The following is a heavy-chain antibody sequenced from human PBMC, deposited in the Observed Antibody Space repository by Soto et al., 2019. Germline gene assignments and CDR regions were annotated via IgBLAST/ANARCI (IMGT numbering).Heavy chain of an antibody. D-gene: IGHD2-8*01. Sequence: ASVKVSCKASGYTFTTYDISWVRQATGPGLEWMGRISTYNGNTNYPQSLQGRLTMTTDTSTTTAYMELRSLRSDDTAVYYCARDPYHVLMVNAPNLYGMDVWGQGTTVTVSS. J-gene: IGHJ6*02. V-gene: IGHV1-18*01. CDR3: ARDPYHVLMVNAPNLYGMDV. CDR1: GYTFTTYD. CDR2: ISTYNGNT.